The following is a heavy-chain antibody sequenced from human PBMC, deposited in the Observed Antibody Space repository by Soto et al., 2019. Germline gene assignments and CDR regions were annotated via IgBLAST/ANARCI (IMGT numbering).Heavy chain of an antibody. CDR2: IYWDNYK. V-gene: IGHV2-5*02. Sequence: QITLKESGPPLVKPTQTLTLTCTFSGFSLSSSGVGVGWIRQPPGKALEWLALIYWDNYKQYSPSLKNRFTITKDSSKNHVVLTMTKMEPVDTGTYYCARVMGSGTVGVFDYWGQGPLVTVSS. J-gene: IGHJ4*02. D-gene: IGHD6-13*01. CDR3: ARVMGSGTVGVFDY. CDR1: GFSLSSSGVG.